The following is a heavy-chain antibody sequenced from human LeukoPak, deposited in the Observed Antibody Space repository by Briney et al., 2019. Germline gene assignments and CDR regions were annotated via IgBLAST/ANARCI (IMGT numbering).Heavy chain of an antibody. CDR1: GFTYSSYW. J-gene: IGHJ4*02. CDR3: TRATGSFYGLGY. V-gene: IGHV3-74*01. Sequence: GGSLRLSCAASGFTYSSYWMHWVRQAPGKGLLWVSRINSDGSVTTYADSVKGRFTISRDNAKNTLYLQMNSLRAEDTAVYYCTRATGSFYGLGYWGQGTLVTVSS. CDR2: INSDGSVT. D-gene: IGHD1-26*01.